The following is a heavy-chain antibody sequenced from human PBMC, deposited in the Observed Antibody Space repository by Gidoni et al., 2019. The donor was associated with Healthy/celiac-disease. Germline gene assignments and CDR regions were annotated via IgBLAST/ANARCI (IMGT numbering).Heavy chain of an antibody. Sequence: QVQLVQSGAGVKKPGASLKVSCKESGYTFTSYYMHGVRQAPGQGLEWMGIINPSGGSTSYAQKFQGRVTMTRDTSTSTVYMELSSLRSEDTAVYYCARALGDYYDSSGSDYWGQGTLVTVSS. V-gene: IGHV1-46*03. CDR2: INPSGGST. J-gene: IGHJ4*02. D-gene: IGHD3-22*01. CDR1: GYTFTSYY. CDR3: ARALGDYYDSSGSDY.